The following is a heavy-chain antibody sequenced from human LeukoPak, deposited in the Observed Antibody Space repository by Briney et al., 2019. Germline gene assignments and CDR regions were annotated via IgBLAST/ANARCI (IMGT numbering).Heavy chain of an antibody. D-gene: IGHD3-10*01. CDR3: ARVRYYYGSGSYYYYYGMDV. Sequence: GGSLRLSCAASGFTFSGYSMNWDRQAPGKGLEWVSYISSGSSSIYYADSVKGRYAISRDQAKNSLYLQVNSLRDEDTAVYYCARVRYYYGSGSYYYYYGMDVWGQGTTVTVTS. J-gene: IGHJ6*02. CDR1: GFTFSGYS. V-gene: IGHV3-48*02. CDR2: ISSGSSSI.